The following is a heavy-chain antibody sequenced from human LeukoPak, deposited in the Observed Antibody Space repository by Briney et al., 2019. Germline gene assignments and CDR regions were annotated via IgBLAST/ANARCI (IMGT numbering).Heavy chain of an antibody. D-gene: IGHD5-12*01. J-gene: IGHJ4*02. CDR3: AKGSGGYSVTYFDY. CDR2: ISWNSGSI. CDR1: GFTFDDYA. Sequence: GRSLRLSCAASGFTFDDYAMHWVRQAPGKGLEWVSGISWNSGSIGYADSVKGRFTISRDNAKNSLYLQMNSLRAEDTALYYCAKGSGGYSVTYFDYWGQGTLVTVSS. V-gene: IGHV3-9*01.